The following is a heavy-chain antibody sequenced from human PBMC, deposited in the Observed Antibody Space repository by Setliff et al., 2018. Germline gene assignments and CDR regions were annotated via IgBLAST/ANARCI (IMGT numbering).Heavy chain of an antibody. Sequence: SETLSLTCAVYGGSFSGYYWSWIRQPPGKRLEWIGEINHSGSTNYNPSLKSRVTISVDTSKNQFSLKLSSVTAADTAVYYCARRTLWIWGPGYAYWGQGTLVTVSS. D-gene: IGHD3-16*01. CDR2: INHSGST. CDR3: ARRTLWIWGPGYAY. V-gene: IGHV4-34*01. J-gene: IGHJ4*02. CDR1: GGSFSGYY.